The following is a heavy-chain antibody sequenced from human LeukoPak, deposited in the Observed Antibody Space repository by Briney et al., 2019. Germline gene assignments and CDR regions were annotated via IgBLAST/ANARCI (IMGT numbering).Heavy chain of an antibody. V-gene: IGHV1-2*06. CDR3: AASIAVAGLDY. CDR1: GYTFTGYY. J-gene: IGHJ4*02. D-gene: IGHD6-19*01. CDR2: INLNSGGT. Sequence: ASVKVSCKASGYTFTGYYMHWVRQAPGQGLEWMGRINLNSGGTNYAQKFQGRVTMTRDTSISTAYMELSRLRSDDTAVYYCAASIAVAGLDYWGQGTLVTVSS.